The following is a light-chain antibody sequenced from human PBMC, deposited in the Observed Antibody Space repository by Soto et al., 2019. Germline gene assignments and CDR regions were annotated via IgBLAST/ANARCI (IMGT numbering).Light chain of an antibody. CDR2: SAS. V-gene: IGKV1-27*01. CDR3: QKCDSAPYT. J-gene: IGKJ2*01. CDR1: QGISNY. Sequence: DIQMTQSPSSLSASIGDRVTITCRASQGISNYLAWYQQKPGKVPKLLIYSASTLQSGVPSRFSGSGSGTDFTLTITSLQPEDVASYYCQKCDSAPYTFGQGTKLQIK.